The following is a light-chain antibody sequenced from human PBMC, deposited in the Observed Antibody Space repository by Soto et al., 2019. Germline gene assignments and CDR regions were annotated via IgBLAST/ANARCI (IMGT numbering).Light chain of an antibody. CDR3: SSYAGSNLFV. J-gene: IGLJ1*01. CDR1: SSDVGAYNY. V-gene: IGLV2-8*01. Sequence: QSALTQPPSASGSPGQSVTISCTRTSSDVGAYNYVSWYQQHPGKAPKLMIYGVNKRPSGVPDRFSGSKSGNTASLTVSGLQAEDEADYYCSSYAGSNLFVFGSGTKLTVL. CDR2: GVN.